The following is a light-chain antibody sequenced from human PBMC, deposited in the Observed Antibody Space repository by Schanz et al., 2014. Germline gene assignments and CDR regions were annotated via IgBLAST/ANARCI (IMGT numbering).Light chain of an antibody. Sequence: QSALTQPPSASGSPGQSVTISCTGTSSDVGGYNYVSWFQQHPGKAPKLMIYDVSKRPSGVPARFSGSKSGNTASLTVSGLQAEDEADYYCNSYAGSNKPHVFGAGTKLTVL. CDR3: NSYAGSNKPHV. J-gene: IGLJ1*01. CDR2: DVS. V-gene: IGLV2-8*01. CDR1: SSDVGGYNY.